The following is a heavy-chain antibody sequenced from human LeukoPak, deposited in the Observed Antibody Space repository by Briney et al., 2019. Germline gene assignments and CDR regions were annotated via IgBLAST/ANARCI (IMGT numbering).Heavy chain of an antibody. CDR1: GYSFTSYW. D-gene: IGHD2-2*01. J-gene: IGHJ6*02. V-gene: IGHV5-51*01. Sequence: GESLKISCKGSGYSFTSYWIGWVRQMPGKGLGWMGIIYPGDSDTRYSPSFQGQVTISADKSISTAYLQWSSLKASDTAMYYCARLGCSSTSCYYYGMDVWGQGTTVTVSS. CDR2: IYPGDSDT. CDR3: ARLGCSSTSCYYYGMDV.